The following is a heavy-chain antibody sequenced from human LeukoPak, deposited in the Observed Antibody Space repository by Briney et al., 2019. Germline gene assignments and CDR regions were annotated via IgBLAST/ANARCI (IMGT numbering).Heavy chain of an antibody. CDR2: INAGNGNT. CDR1: GYTFTSYA. J-gene: IGHJ4*02. Sequence: ASVKVSCKASGYTFTSYAMHWVRQAPGQRLEWMGWINAGNGNTKYSQEFQGRVTITGDTSASTAYMELSSLRSEDTAVYYCARDGGSWSFCTGEFDYWGQGTLVTVSS. V-gene: IGHV1-3*01. D-gene: IGHD1-26*01. CDR3: ARDGGSWSFCTGEFDY.